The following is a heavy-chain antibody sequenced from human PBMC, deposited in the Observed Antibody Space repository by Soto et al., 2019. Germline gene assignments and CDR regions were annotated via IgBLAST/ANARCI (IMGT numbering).Heavy chain of an antibody. CDR1: GGTFSSYA. CDR2: IIPIFGTA. Sequence: QVQLVQSGAEVKKPGSSVKVSCKASGGTFSSYAISWVRQAPGQGLEWMGGIIPIFGTANYAQKFQGRVTITADESTSTAYMELSSLRSEDTAVYYCASDRGGGGNSGDAFDIWGQGTMVTVSS. V-gene: IGHV1-69*12. D-gene: IGHD2-21*02. J-gene: IGHJ3*02. CDR3: ASDRGGGGNSGDAFDI.